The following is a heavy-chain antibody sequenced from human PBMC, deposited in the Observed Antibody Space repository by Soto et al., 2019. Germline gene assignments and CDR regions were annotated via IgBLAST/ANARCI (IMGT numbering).Heavy chain of an antibody. J-gene: IGHJ6*02. CDR1: GFTFSSYG. D-gene: IGHD3-10*01. CDR2: ISYDGSNK. CDR3: AKDAARYYGSGSYYPRRDYYYYYYGMDV. V-gene: IGHV3-30*18. Sequence: GGSLRLSCAASGFTFSSYGRHWVRQAPGKGLERVAVISYDGSNKYYADSVKGRFTISRDNSKNTLYLQMNSRRAEDTAVYYCAKDAARYYGSGSYYPRRDYYYYYYGMDVWGQGTTVTVSS.